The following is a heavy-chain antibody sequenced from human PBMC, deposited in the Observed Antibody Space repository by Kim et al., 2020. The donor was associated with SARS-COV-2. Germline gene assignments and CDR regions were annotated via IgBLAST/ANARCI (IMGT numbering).Heavy chain of an antibody. CDR3: ARDVHSGAITIFGVIQYYCDMDV. CDR1: GGSISSGGYY. Sequence: SETLSLTCTVSGGSISSGGYYWSWIRQHPGKGLEWIGYIYYSGSTYYNPSLKSRVTISVDTSKNQFSLKLSSVTAADTAVYYCARDVHSGAITIFGVIQYYCDMDVWGKGTTVTVSS. V-gene: IGHV4-31*03. J-gene: IGHJ6*03. D-gene: IGHD3-3*01. CDR2: IYYSGST.